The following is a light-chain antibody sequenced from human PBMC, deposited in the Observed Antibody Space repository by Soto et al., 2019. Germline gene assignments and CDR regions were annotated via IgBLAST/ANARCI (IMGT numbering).Light chain of an antibody. J-gene: IGKJ2*01. CDR3: QQYNNWL. CDR2: GTS. CDR1: QSVSSN. V-gene: IGKV3-15*01. Sequence: EIVMTQSPATLSVSLGERATLSCRASQSVSSNLAWYQQKPGQAPRLLIYGTSTRATGIPASFSGSGSGTEFTLTISSLQSEDFAVYYCQQYNNWLFGQGTKLEIK.